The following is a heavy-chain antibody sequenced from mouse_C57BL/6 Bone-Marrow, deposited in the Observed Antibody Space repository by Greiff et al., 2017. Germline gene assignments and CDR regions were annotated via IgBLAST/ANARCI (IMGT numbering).Heavy chain of an antibody. D-gene: IGHD2-12*01. CDR1: GYTFTSYW. Sequence: QVQLQQPGAELVRPGTSVKLSCKASGYTFTSYWMHWVKQRPGQGLEWIGVIDPSDSYTNYNQKFKGKATLTVDTASSTAYMQLSSLTSEDSAVYNCARWVYYCYFCAMDYWGQGTSVTVSS. CDR2: IDPSDSYT. J-gene: IGHJ4*01. V-gene: IGHV1-59*01. CDR3: ARWVYYCYFCAMDY.